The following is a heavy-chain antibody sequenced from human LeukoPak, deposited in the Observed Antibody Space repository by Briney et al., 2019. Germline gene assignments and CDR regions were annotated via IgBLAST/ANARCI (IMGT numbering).Heavy chain of an antibody. J-gene: IGHJ4*02. V-gene: IGHV3-23*01. CDR3: AKDWAGSSNWYYFDY. Sequence: GGSLRLSCAASGFTFSSYAMSWVRQAPGKGLEWVSAISGSGGSTYYADSVKGRFTISRDYSRNTLYLQMNSLRAEDTAVYYCAKDWAGSSNWYYFDYWGQGTLVTVSS. CDR2: ISGSGGST. D-gene: IGHD6-13*01. CDR1: GFTFSSYA.